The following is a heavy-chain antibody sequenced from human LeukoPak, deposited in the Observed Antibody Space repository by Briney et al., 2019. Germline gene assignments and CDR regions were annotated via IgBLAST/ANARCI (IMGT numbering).Heavy chain of an antibody. CDR3: AKDQRHPYYDFWSGYYRGVHYYYGMDV. J-gene: IGHJ6*02. D-gene: IGHD3-3*01. Sequence: GGSLRLSCAASGFTFDDYAMHWIRQAPGKGLEWVSLISGDGGSTYYADSVKGRFTISRDNSKNSLYLQMNSLSTEDTALYYCAKDQRHPYYDFWSGYYRGVHYYYGMDVWGQGTTVTVSS. V-gene: IGHV3-43*02. CDR2: ISGDGGST. CDR1: GFTFDDYA.